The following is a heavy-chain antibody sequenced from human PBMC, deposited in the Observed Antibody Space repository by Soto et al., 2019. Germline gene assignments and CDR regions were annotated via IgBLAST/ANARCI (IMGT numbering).Heavy chain of an antibody. CDR1: GGSISSSSYY. Sequence: SETLSLTCTVSGGSISSSSYYWGWIRQPPGKGLEWIGSIYYSGSTYYNPSLKSRVTISVDTSKNQFSLKLSSVTAADTAVYYCARPLDNWGGDAFDIWGQGTMVTVSS. CDR3: ARPLDNWGGDAFDI. CDR2: IYYSGST. V-gene: IGHV4-39*01. D-gene: IGHD7-27*01. J-gene: IGHJ3*02.